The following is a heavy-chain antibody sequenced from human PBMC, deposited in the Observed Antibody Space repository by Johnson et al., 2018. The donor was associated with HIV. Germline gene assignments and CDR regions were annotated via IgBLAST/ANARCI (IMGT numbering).Heavy chain of an antibody. CDR2: IRYDGSNK. J-gene: IGHJ3*02. Sequence: QVQLVESGGGVVQPGGSLRLSCAASGFTFSSYGMHWVRQAPGKGLEWVAFIRYDGSNKYYADSVKGRFTISRDNSKNTLYLQMNSLRAEDTAVYYCASAEIAAAATGHDAFDIWGQGTMVTVSS. CDR3: ASAEIAAAATGHDAFDI. V-gene: IGHV3-30*02. D-gene: IGHD6-13*01. CDR1: GFTFSSYG.